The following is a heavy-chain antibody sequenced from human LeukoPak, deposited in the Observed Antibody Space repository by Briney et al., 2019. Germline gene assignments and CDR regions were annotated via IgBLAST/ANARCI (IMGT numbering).Heavy chain of an antibody. J-gene: IGHJ4*02. V-gene: IGHV6-1*01. CDR3: AREGGYGEVNY. CDR2: TYYRSQWYY. Sequence: SQTLSLTCAISGDSVSSDSAAWNWFRQSPSRGLEWLGRTYYRSQWYYDYALSVRSRIAINPDTPRNQFSLHVNSVTPEDTAVYYCAREGGYGEVNYWGQGILVTVSS. CDR1: GDSVSSDSAA. D-gene: IGHD3-10*01.